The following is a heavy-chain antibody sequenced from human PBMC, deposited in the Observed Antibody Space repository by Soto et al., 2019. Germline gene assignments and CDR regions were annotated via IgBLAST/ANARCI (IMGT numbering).Heavy chain of an antibody. CDR2: IVPILRMA. J-gene: IGHJ4*02. Sequence: QVQLVQSGAEVKKPGSSVKVSCKASGGTFSSHTISWVRQAPGQGLEWMGRIVPILRMANYAQKFQGRVTXAXDXXTTTAYMELSSLRSEDTAMYYCASSVAGTPYYFDYWGQGTLVTVSS. CDR1: GGTFSSHT. V-gene: IGHV1-69*02. CDR3: ASSVAGTPYYFDY. D-gene: IGHD6-19*01.